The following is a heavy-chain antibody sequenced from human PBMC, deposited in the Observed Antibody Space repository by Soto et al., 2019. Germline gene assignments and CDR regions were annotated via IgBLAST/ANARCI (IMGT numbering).Heavy chain of an antibody. CDR1: GGSISSYY. CDR3: ARLNKPGWFDP. CDR2: IYYSGST. Sequence: SETLSLTCTVSGGSISSYYWSWIRQPPGKGLEWIGYIYYSGSTNYNPSLKSRVTISVDTSKNQFSLRLTSVTAADTAVYYCARLNKPGWFDPWGQGTLVTVSS. J-gene: IGHJ5*02. V-gene: IGHV4-59*08.